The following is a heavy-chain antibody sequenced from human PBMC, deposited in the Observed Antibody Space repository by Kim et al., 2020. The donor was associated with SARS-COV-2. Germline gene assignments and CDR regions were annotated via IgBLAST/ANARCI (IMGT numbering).Heavy chain of an antibody. J-gene: IGHJ6*02. Sequence: GGSLRLSCAASGFTFDDYAMHWVRQAPGKGLEWVSGISWNSGSIGYADSVKGRFTISRDNAKNSLYLQMNSLRAEDTALYYCAKDIFGVATIIDYYYGMDVWGQGTTVTVSS. CDR3: AKDIFGVATIIDYYYGMDV. CDR1: GFTFDDYA. D-gene: IGHD5-12*01. CDR2: ISWNSGSI. V-gene: IGHV3-9*01.